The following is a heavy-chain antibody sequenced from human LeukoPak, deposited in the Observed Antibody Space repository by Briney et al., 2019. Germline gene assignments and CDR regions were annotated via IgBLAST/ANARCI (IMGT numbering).Heavy chain of an antibody. D-gene: IGHD3-22*01. V-gene: IGHV4-34*01. Sequence: SEALSLTCAVYGGSFSGYYWSWIRQPPGKGLEWIGEINHSGSTNYNPSLKSRVTISVDTSKNQFSLKLSSVTAADTAVYYCARGLSTYYGYWGQGTLVTVSS. J-gene: IGHJ4*02. CDR2: INHSGST. CDR1: GGSFSGYY. CDR3: ARGLSTYYGY.